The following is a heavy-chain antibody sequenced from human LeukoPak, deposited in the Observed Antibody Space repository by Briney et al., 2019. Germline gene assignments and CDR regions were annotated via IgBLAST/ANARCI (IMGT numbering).Heavy chain of an antibody. CDR1: GYTFTAYY. CDR3: AGGGSRLQY. J-gene: IGHJ4*02. CDR2: INPNSGGT. V-gene: IGHV1-2*02. D-gene: IGHD5-24*01. Sequence: ASVKVSFKSSGYTFTAYYMHWVRQAPGQGLEWMGWINPNSGGTNYAQKFQGRVTMTRDTSISTAYMEMSRLTSDDTAVYYRAGGGSRLQYWGQGTLVTVSS.